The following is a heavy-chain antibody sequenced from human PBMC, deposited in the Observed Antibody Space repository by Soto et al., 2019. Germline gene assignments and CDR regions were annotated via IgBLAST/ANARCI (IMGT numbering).Heavy chain of an antibody. V-gene: IGHV1-18*01. CDR1: GYTFTNYH. J-gene: IGHJ5*02. CDR2: ISGYNGNT. CDR3: SRSPEPLYNASAVGVFGWCDP. D-gene: IGHD1-1*01. Sequence: QVQLVQSGAEVKKPGASVKVSCKASGYTFTNYHISWVRQAPGQRLEWMGWISGYNGNTKYAQKLQGRVTMTTDTCTTTAYTELRSLRSDDTAVYYCSRSPEPLYNASAVGVFGWCDPWGQGTLVTVSS.